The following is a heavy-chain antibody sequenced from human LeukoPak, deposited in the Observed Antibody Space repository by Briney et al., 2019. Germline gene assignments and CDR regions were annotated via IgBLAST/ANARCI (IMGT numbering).Heavy chain of an antibody. CDR3: ANDRRGGFIVVVLEN. Sequence: GGSLRLSCAASGFTFSGYVMTWVRQPPGKGLQWVADISGSGGSTYYADSVKGRFTISRDNSKNTLYLQMNNLRAEDTAVYYCANDRRGGFIVVVLENWGQGILVTVSS. D-gene: IGHD2-15*01. V-gene: IGHV3-23*01. J-gene: IGHJ4*02. CDR1: GFTFSGYV. CDR2: ISGSGGST.